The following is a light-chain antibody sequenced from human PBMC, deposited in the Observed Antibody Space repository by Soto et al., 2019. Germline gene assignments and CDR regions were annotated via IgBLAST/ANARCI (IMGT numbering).Light chain of an antibody. CDR1: QSISSW. CDR3: QQYNSYSWT. J-gene: IGKJ1*01. V-gene: IGKV1-5*03. CDR2: KAS. Sequence: DIQMTKSPSTLSTSVGDRVTITCRAGQSISSWLAWYQQKPGKAPKLLIYKASSLESGVPSRFSGSGSGTEFTLTISSLQPDDFATYYCQQYNSYSWTFGQGTKVDIK.